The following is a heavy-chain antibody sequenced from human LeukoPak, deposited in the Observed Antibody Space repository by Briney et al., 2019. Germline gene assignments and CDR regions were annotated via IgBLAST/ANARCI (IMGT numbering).Heavy chain of an antibody. V-gene: IGHV4-4*02. CDR1: GGSISSSNW. J-gene: IGHJ3*02. CDR2: IYHSGST. D-gene: IGHD1-26*01. Sequence: SETLSLTCAVSGGSISSSNWWRWVRQPPGKGLEWIGEIYHSGSTNYNPSLKSRVTISVDKSKNQFSLKLSSVTAADTAVYYCARGSSGSPAAFDIWGQGTMVTVSS. CDR3: ARGSSGSPAAFDI.